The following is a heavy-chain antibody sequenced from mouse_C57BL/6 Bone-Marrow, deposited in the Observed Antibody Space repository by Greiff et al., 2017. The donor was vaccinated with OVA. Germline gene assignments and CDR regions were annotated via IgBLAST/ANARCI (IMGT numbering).Heavy chain of an antibody. J-gene: IGHJ1*03. CDR3: AFDGYYWYFDV. CDR2: ISDGGSYT. CDR1: GFTFSSYA. V-gene: IGHV5-4*03. D-gene: IGHD2-3*01. Sequence: EVKLVESGGGLVKPGGSLKLSCAASGFTFSSYAMSWVRQTPEKRLEWVATISDGGSYTYYPDNVKGRFTISRDNAKNHLYLQMSHLKSEDTAMYYCAFDGYYWYFDVWGTGTTVTVSS.